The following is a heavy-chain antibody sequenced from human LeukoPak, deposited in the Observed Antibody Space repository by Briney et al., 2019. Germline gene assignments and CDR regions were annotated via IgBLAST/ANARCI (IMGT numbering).Heavy chain of an antibody. CDR1: GFTFSSYA. D-gene: IGHD6-6*01. Sequence: PGGSLRLSCTAPGFTFSSYAMSWVRQAPGKGLEWVSAISGSGGYTYHADSVKGRFTISRDNSKNTLYLQMDSLRAEDTAVYYCAKAGQYSSSLSPYYYYYYMDVWGKGTTVTVSS. J-gene: IGHJ6*03. CDR3: AKAGQYSSSLSPYYYYYYMDV. V-gene: IGHV3-23*01. CDR2: ISGSGGYT.